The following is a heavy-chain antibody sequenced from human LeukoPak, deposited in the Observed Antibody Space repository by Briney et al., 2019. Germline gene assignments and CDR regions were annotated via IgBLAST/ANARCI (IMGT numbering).Heavy chain of an antibody. CDR1: GYTFTSYG. CDR3: ARAPNYYDSSGYLFDY. V-gene: IGHV1-18*01. Sequence: EASVKVSCKASGYTFTSYGISWVRQAPGQGLEWMGWISAYNGSTNCAQKLQGRVTMTTDTSTSTAYMELRSLRSDDTAVYYCARAPNYYDSSGYLFDYWGQGTLVTVSS. J-gene: IGHJ4*02. D-gene: IGHD3-22*01. CDR2: ISAYNGST.